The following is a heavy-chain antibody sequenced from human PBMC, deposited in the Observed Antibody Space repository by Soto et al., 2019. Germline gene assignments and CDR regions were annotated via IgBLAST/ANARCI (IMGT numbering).Heavy chain of an antibody. CDR1: GFSLSNSGVG. Sequence: QITLKESGPTLVKPTQTLTLTCTFSGFSLSNSGVGVGWIRQPPGKALEGLVIIYWDDDKRYSPSLRSRGTISKDTSKNRVVVIMSNVDPEDTATYFRADRLIGVSQWKYGDFDYCGQGSLVTVSS. J-gene: IGHJ4*02. CDR2: IYWDDDK. CDR3: ADRLIGVSQWKYGDFDY. D-gene: IGHD3-3*01. V-gene: IGHV2-5*02.